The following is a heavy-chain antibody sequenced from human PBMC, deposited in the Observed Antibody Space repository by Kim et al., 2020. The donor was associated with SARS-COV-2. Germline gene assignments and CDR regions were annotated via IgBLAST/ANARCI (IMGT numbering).Heavy chain of an antibody. CDR3: ARAPPPRTVVYIWGSYRYYYGMDV. D-gene: IGHD3-16*02. J-gene: IGHJ6*02. Sequence: ASVKVSCKAYGYTFTSYDINWVRQATGQGLEWMGWMNPNSGNTGYVQKFQGRVTMTRNTSIRTAYMELSSLRSEDTAVYYCARAPPPRTVVYIWGSYRYYYGMDVWGQGTTVTVSS. CDR2: MNPNSGNT. CDR1: GYTFTSYD. V-gene: IGHV1-8*01.